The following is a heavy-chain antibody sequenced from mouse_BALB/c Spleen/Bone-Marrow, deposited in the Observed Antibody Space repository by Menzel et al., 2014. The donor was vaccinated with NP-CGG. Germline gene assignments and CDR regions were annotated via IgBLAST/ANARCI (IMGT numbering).Heavy chain of an antibody. J-gene: IGHJ4*01. D-gene: IGHD2-10*01. CDR3: ARAYYVNYDAMDY. CDR1: GYTFSSYW. V-gene: IGHV1-9*01. Sequence: VMLVESGAELMKPGASMKISCKATGYTFSSYWIEWVKQRPGHGLEWIGEILPGSGSTNYNERFKGKATFTADTSSNTAYMQLSSLTSEDSAVYYCARAYYVNYDAMDYWGRGTSVTVSS. CDR2: ILPGSGST.